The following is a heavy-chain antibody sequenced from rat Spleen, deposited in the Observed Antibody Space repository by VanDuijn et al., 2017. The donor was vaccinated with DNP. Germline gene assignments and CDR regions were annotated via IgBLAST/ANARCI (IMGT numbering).Heavy chain of an antibody. Sequence: EVQLQESGPGLVKPSQSLSLTCSVTGYSITSSSRWNWIRKLPGNKMEWIGHISYSGTTSYHPSLKSRISITRDTSKNQFFLQLSSVTTEDTATYYCARWNIGTSTLDYWGQGVMVTVSS. CDR2: ISYSGTT. V-gene: IGHV3-1*01. CDR3: ARWNIGTSTLDY. CDR1: GYSITSSS. D-gene: IGHD1-5*01. J-gene: IGHJ2*01.